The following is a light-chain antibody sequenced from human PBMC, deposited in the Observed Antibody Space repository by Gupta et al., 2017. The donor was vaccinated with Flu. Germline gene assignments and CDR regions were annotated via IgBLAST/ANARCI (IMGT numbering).Light chain of an antibody. CDR3: LQYGSSPRT. J-gene: IGKJ1*01. CDR2: GAS. Sequence: PATLSLSPGERATLSCRASQSVSSSYLAWYQQKPGQAPRLLIYGASSRATGIPDRFSGSGSGTDFTLTISRLEPEDFAVYYCLQYGSSPRTFAQGVKVDIK. CDR1: QSVSSSY. V-gene: IGKV3-20*01.